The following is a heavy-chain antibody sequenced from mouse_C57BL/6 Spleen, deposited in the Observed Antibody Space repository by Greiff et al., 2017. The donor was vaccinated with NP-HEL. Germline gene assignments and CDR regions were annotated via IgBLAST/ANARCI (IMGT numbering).Heavy chain of an antibody. CDR1: GYTFTGYW. Sequence: VKLQQSGAELMKPGASVKLSCKATGYTFTGYWMKWVRQSPGHGLEWIGEILPGSGSTTYNEKFKGKATFTADTSSNTAYMQLSSLTTEDSAIYYCARYLFYGSSYLYAMDYWGQGTSVTVSS. V-gene: IGHV1-9*01. CDR3: ARYLFYGSSYLYAMDY. J-gene: IGHJ4*01. CDR2: ILPGSGST. D-gene: IGHD1-1*01.